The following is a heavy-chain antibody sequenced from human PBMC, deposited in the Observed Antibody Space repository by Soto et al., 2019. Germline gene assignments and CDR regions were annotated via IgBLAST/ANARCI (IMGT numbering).Heavy chain of an antibody. J-gene: IGHJ6*02. V-gene: IGHV4-4*02. CDR1: GGSISSSNW. Sequence: SETLSLTCAVSGGSISSSNWWSWVRQPPGKGLEWIGEIYHRGSTNYNPSLKSRVTISVDKSKSQFSLKLSSVTAADTAVYYCAGRKSGYYYYGMEVWGQGTTVTVSS. CDR2: IYHRGST. CDR3: AGRKSGYYYYGMEV.